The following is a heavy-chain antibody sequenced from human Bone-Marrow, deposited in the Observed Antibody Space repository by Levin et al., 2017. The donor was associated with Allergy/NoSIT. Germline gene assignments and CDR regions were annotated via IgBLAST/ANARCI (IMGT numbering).Heavy chain of an antibody. Sequence: GESLKISCAASGFTFSAFGMHWVRQPPGRGLEWVAVISYDGGDKFYADSVKGRFTISRDNSKNTHYLQMNSLRAEDTAVYYCTRDRVEWGRSYFDYWGQGMLVTVAS. D-gene: IGHD1-26*01. CDR2: ISYDGGDK. J-gene: IGHJ4*02. CDR1: GFTFSAFG. V-gene: IGHV3-30*12. CDR3: TRDRVEWGRSYFDY.